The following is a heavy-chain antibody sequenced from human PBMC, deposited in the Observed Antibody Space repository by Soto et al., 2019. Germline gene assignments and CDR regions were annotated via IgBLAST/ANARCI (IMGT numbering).Heavy chain of an antibody. Sequence: PSETLSLTCTVAGGCISSYYWSWIRQPPGKGLEWIGYIYYSGSTNYNPSLKSRVTISVDTSKNQFSLKLSSVTAADTAVYYCARGDAAYYYYMDVWGKGTTVTVSS. D-gene: IGHD2-15*01. CDR3: ARGDAAYYYYMDV. CDR2: IYYSGST. CDR1: GGCISSYY. J-gene: IGHJ6*03. V-gene: IGHV4-59*01.